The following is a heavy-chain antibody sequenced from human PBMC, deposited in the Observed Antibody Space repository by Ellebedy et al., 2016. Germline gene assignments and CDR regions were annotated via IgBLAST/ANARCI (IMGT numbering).Heavy chain of an antibody. J-gene: IGHJ5*02. D-gene: IGHD7-27*01. V-gene: IGHV1-46*01. CDR3: ARDRERGLGKWFNP. Sequence: ASVKVSCXASGYTFTSYYMHWVRQAPGQGLEWMGIINPSGGSTSYAQKFQGRVTMTRDTSTSTVYMELSRLRSDDTAVYYCARDRERGLGKWFNPWGQGTLVTVSS. CDR2: INPSGGST. CDR1: GYTFTSYY.